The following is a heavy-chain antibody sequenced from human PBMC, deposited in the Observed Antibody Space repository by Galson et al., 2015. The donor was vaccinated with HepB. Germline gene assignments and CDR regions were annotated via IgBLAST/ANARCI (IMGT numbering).Heavy chain of an antibody. D-gene: IGHD6-19*01. V-gene: IGHV3-11*03. J-gene: IGHJ4*02. CDR2: ISSSSSYT. Sequence: SLRLSCAASGFTFSDYYMSWIRQTPGKGLEWVSYISSSSSYTNYADSVKGRFTISRDNAKNSLYLQMNSLRAEDTAVYYCAGSLSSGWTRIEQFDYWGQGTLVTVSS. CDR1: GFTFSDYY. CDR3: AGSLSSGWTRIEQFDY.